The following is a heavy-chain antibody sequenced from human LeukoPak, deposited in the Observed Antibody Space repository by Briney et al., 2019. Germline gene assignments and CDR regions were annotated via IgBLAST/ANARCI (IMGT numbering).Heavy chain of an antibody. Sequence: GGSLRLSCAASGFTFSSYAMSWVRQAPGKGLEWVSAISGSGGSTYYADSVKGRFTISRDNSKNTLYLQMNSLRAEDTAVYYCAKGGGDYYYYYYYMDVWGKGTTVTVSS. V-gene: IGHV3-23*01. J-gene: IGHJ6*03. CDR2: ISGSGGST. D-gene: IGHD4-17*01. CDR3: AKGGGDYYYYYYYMDV. CDR1: GFTFSSYA.